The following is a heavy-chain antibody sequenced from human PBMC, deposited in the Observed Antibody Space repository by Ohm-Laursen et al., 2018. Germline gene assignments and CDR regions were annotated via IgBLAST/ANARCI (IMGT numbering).Heavy chain of an antibody. CDR3: ARGYCSGGSCYYFDY. CDR1: GGSISSYY. V-gene: IGHV4-4*07. Sequence: PGTLSLTCTVSGGSISSYYWSWIRQPAGKELEWIGRIYSTGSTNYNPSLKSRVTMSVDTSKDQFSVKLSAVTAADTAVYYCARGYCSGGSCYYFDYWGQGTLVTVSS. D-gene: IGHD2-15*01. CDR2: IYSTGST. J-gene: IGHJ4*02.